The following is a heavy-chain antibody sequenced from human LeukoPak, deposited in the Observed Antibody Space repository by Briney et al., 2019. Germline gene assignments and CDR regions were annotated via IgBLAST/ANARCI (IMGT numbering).Heavy chain of an antibody. V-gene: IGHV3-7*01. CDR1: GFTFSTYW. CDR3: ARGGAGRPYF. J-gene: IGHJ4*02. Sequence: GGSLRLSCAASGFTFSTYWMNWFRQTPGKGLEWVAKIKADGGEKDHVASVKGRFTISRDNAKNSLYLQMNSLRVEDTAVYYCARGGAGRPYFWGQGALVTVSS. CDR2: IKADGGEK. D-gene: IGHD6-6*01.